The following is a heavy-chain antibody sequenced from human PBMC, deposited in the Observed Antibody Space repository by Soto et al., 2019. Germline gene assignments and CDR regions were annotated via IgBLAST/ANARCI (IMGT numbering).Heavy chain of an antibody. V-gene: IGHV4-34*01. CDR1: GGSFSGYY. J-gene: IGHJ4*03. Sequence: SETLSLTCAVYGGSFSGYYWSWIRQPPGKGLEWIGEINHSGSTNYNPSLKSRVTISVDTSKNQFSLKLSSVTAADTAVYYCARRYYDYVWGSYPLDYWGQGTTVTVSS. D-gene: IGHD3-16*02. CDR3: ARRYYDYVWGSYPLDY. CDR2: INHSGST.